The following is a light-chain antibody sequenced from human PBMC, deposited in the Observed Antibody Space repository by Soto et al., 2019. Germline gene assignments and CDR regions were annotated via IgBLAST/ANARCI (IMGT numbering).Light chain of an antibody. CDR3: ASITRSSPSV. Sequence: QSVLSQPASVSGSPGQSITISCTGTSSDVGGYEYVSWYQHQPDKAPKLIIYDVTNRPSGVSTRFSGSKSGNTASLTISGIQTEDEADYYCASITRSSPSVFGNGTKVTVL. CDR2: DVT. CDR1: SSDVGGYEY. V-gene: IGLV2-14*01. J-gene: IGLJ1*01.